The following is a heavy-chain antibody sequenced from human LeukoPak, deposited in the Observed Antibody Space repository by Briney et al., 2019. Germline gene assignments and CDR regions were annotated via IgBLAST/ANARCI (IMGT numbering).Heavy chain of an antibody. CDR1: GFTFSRYT. CDR3: VRDFLGESGAGGF. Sequence: GGSLRLSCAASGFTFSRYTMNWVRQAPGKGPEWVSSISPSGSSTYNADSLRGRFTISRDNAKNSVFLQMNSLRGEDTAVYYCVRDFLGESGAGGFWGQGTLVTVSS. CDR2: ISPSGSST. J-gene: IGHJ4*02. D-gene: IGHD3-10*01. V-gene: IGHV3-21*01.